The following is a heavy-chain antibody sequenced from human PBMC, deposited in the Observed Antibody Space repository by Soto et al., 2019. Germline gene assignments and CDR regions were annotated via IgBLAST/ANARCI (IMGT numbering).Heavy chain of an antibody. CDR1: GFTFSSYG. J-gene: IGHJ4*02. V-gene: IGHV3-30*03. CDR3: AGGGATPDY. CDR2: ISYDGSNK. Sequence: QVQLVESGGGVVQPGRSLRLSCAASGFTFSSYGMHWVRQAPGKGLEWVAVISYDGSNKYYADSVKGRFTISRDNSKNTLYLQMNSLRAEDPAVYYCAGGGATPDYWGQGTLVTVSS. D-gene: IGHD1-26*01.